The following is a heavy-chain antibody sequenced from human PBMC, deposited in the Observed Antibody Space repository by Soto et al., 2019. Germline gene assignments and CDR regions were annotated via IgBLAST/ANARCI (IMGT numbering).Heavy chain of an antibody. CDR2: INTGNDNT. CDR3: ARGRRYSEGNAAY. CDR1: GYTFTTYP. J-gene: IGHJ1*01. Sequence: QVLLVQSGPEAKKPGASVRVSCMPSGYTFTTYPIHWVRQAPGQSLEWMGWINTGNDNTEYSEKFQGRVTITTETYTNTVYMDLSSLRSEDTAVYYCARGRRYSEGNAAYWGQGTLITGSS. V-gene: IGHV1-3*04. D-gene: IGHD3-9*01.